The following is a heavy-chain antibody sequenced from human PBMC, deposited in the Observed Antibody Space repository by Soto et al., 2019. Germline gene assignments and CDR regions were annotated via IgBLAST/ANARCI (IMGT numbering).Heavy chain of an antibody. CDR2: INPDSGGK. D-gene: IGHD4-17*01. V-gene: IGHV1-2*02. J-gene: IGHJ4*02. CDR3: ARDPGPDYGEYYYDL. Sequence: QVQLVQSGAEVKKPGASLTVSCEASGYTFRDFYIHWVRQATAQGLEWMGWINPDSGGKLYAQTFQGRVTMTRDTSTGTAYLTLSSLRSDDTAFYYCARDPGPDYGEYYYDLWGQGTVVTVSS. CDR1: GYTFRDFY.